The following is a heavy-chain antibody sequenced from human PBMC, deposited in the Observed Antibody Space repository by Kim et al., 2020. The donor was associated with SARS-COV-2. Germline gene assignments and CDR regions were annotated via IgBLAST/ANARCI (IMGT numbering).Heavy chain of an antibody. D-gene: IGHD6-19*01. CDR1: GFTFSSSA. CDR2: IVAGSGNT. Sequence: SVKVSCKASGFTFSSSAVQWVRQARGQRLEWIGWIVAGSGNTNYAQKFQERVTITRDMSTSTAYMELSSLRSEDTAVYYCAAGSSGWYLLDYWGQGTLVTVSS. J-gene: IGHJ4*02. CDR3: AAGSSGWYLLDY. V-gene: IGHV1-58*01.